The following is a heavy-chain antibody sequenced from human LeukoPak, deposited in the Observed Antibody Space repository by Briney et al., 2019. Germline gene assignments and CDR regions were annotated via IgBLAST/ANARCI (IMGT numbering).Heavy chain of an antibody. V-gene: IGHV4-30-4*08. D-gene: IGHD4-11*01. CDR3: ARADYSNYVRFDY. CDR2: IYYSGST. CDR1: SGSISSGDYY. Sequence: PSQTLSLTCTVSSGSISSGDYYWSWIRQPPGKGLEWIGYIYYSGSTYYNPSLKSRVTISVDTSKNQFSLKLSSVTAADTAVYYCARADYSNYVRFDYWGQGTLVTVSS. J-gene: IGHJ4*02.